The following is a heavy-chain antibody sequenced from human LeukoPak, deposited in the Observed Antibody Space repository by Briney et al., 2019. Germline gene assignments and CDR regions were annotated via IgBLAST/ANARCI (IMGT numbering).Heavy chain of an antibody. CDR3: AREGITMVRGVISRWFDP. V-gene: IGHV4-39*01. D-gene: IGHD3-10*01. J-gene: IGHJ5*02. Sequence: SETLSLACTVSGGSISSSSYYWGWIRQPPGKGLEWIGSIYYSGSTYYNPSLKSRVTISVDTSKNQLSLKLSSVTAADTAVYYCAREGITMVRGVISRWFDPWGQGTLVTVSS. CDR1: GGSISSSSYY. CDR2: IYYSGST.